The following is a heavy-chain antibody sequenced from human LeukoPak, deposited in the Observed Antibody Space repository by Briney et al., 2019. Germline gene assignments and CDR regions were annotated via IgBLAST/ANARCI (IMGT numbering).Heavy chain of an antibody. Sequence: SETLSLTCIVSGGSISRSTYYWSWIRQPAGKGLEWIGRIYTSGSTNYNPSLKSRVTMSVDTSKNQFSLKLSSVTAADTAVYYCARSGRVGPMVRGVIPYYMDVWGKGTTVTISS. CDR2: IYTSGST. V-gene: IGHV4-61*02. CDR1: GGSISRSTYY. D-gene: IGHD3-10*01. CDR3: ARSGRVGPMVRGVIPYYMDV. J-gene: IGHJ6*03.